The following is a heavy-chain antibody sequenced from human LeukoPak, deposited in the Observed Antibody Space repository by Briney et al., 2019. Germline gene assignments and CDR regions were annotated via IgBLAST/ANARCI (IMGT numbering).Heavy chain of an antibody. Sequence: SETLSLTCTVSGVSISGYYWTWIRQPPGKGLEWVWYISYSGSTNYNPSLKSRVTISVDTSKNQFSLKLSSVTAADTAVYYCARLLLTGESPLFDYWGQGTLVTVSS. CDR2: ISYSGST. CDR3: ARLLLTGESPLFDY. D-gene: IGHD7-27*01. J-gene: IGHJ4*02. CDR1: GVSISGYY. V-gene: IGHV4-59*08.